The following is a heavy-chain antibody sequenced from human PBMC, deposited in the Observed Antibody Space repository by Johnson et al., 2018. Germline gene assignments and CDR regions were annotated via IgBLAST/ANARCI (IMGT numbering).Heavy chain of an antibody. CDR1: GFSFNNYA. Sequence: QVQLVESGGGVVQPGRSLRLSCAASGFSFNNYAMHWVRQAPGKGLEWVAVISFDGTNKYYADSMKGRFTISRDNSKNTLYLQMNSLSPEDTAVYYCARDPTVVTPYIFDYWGQGTLVTVSS. D-gene: IGHD4-23*01. J-gene: IGHJ4*02. V-gene: IGHV3-30-3*01. CDR2: ISFDGTNK. CDR3: ARDPTVVTPYIFDY.